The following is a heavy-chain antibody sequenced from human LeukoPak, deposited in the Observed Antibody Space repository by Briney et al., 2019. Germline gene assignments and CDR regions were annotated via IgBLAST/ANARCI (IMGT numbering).Heavy chain of an antibody. Sequence: PGGSLRLSCAASGFTFSRYSMNWVRQAPGKGLEWVSSISSSSSYIYYADSVKGRFTISRDNAKNSLYLQMNSLRAEDTAVYYCARERARGAFDIWGQGTMVTVSS. D-gene: IGHD3-10*01. CDR2: ISSSSSYI. V-gene: IGHV3-21*01. J-gene: IGHJ3*02. CDR1: GFTFSRYS. CDR3: ARERARGAFDI.